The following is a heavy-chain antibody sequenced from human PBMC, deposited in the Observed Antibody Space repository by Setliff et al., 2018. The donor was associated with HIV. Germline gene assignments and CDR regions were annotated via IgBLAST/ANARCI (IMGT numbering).Heavy chain of an antibody. CDR1: GYSISSGYY. CDR2: IYYSGST. CDR3: ARGTLYYGYVWGTPFPFDY. D-gene: IGHD3-16*01. V-gene: IGHV4-38-2*01. Sequence: SETLSLTCAVSGYSISSGYYWGWIRQPPGKGLEWLGSIYYSGSTNYNPSLKSRVTISVVTSKNQFSLKLSSVTAADTAVYYCARGTLYYGYVWGTPFPFDYWGQGTLVTVSS. J-gene: IGHJ4*02.